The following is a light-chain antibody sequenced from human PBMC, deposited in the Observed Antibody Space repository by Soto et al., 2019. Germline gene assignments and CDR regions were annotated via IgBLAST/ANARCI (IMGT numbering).Light chain of an antibody. CDR1: SSDVGYYNY. J-gene: IGLJ1*01. CDR3: GSCTTSNTYV. CDR2: HVS. Sequence: QSVLTQPASVSGSPGQSITISCTGTSSDVGYYNYVSWYQQHPGKAPKLMIYHVSYRPSGVSNRFSGSKSGNTASLTISGLQAEDAADYYCGSCTTSNTYVFGTGTKVTVL. V-gene: IGLV2-14*01.